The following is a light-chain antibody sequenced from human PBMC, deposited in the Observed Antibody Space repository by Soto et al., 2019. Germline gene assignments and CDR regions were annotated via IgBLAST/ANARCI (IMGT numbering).Light chain of an antibody. CDR2: EVT. J-gene: IGLJ1*01. CDR1: SRDIGRFNF. Sequence: HSVLTKPASVSGSPGGSITISCTGTSRDIGRFNFVSWYQQHPGKAPKLLICEVTKRPSGVSNRFSGSKSGNTASLTISGLQAEDEADYYCCSDAGSGIYIFGTGTKVTVL. CDR3: CSDAGSGIYI. V-gene: IGLV2-23*02.